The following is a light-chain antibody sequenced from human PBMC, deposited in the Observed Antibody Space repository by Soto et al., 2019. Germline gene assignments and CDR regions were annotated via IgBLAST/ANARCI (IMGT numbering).Light chain of an antibody. J-gene: IGLJ2*01. CDR3: SSYGGSNNVVV. CDR2: EVN. Sequence: QSVLTQPPSASGSPGQSVTISCSGTSSDIGAYKYVSWYQHHSGKVPRLIMYEVNKRPSGVPDRFSGSKSGNTASLIVSGLQAEDEADYYCSSYGGSNNVVVFGGGTKLTVL. V-gene: IGLV2-8*01. CDR1: SSDIGAYKY.